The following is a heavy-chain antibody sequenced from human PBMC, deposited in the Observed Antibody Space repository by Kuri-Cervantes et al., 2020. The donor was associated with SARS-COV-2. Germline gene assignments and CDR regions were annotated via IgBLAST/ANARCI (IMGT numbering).Heavy chain of an antibody. V-gene: IGHV4-4*07. CDR3: ARGVSIAAAGTYYYYYYMDV. D-gene: IGHD6-13*01. CDR1: GGSISSYY. J-gene: IGHJ6*03. Sequence: SETLSLTCAVSGGSISSYYWSWIRQPAGKGLGWIGRIYTSGSTNYNPYLKSRVTMSVDTSKNQFSLKLSSVTAADTAVYYCARGVSIAAAGTYYYYYYMDVWGKGTTVTVSS. CDR2: IYTSGST.